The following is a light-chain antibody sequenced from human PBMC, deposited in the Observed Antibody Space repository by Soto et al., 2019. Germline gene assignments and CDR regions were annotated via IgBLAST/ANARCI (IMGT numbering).Light chain of an antibody. V-gene: IGKV3-15*01. J-gene: IGKJ4*01. CDR1: QSVSSN. CDR3: QQYIRWPLT. Sequence: EIVMTQSPATLSVSPWERATLSCRTSQSVSSNLAWYQQKPGQAPSLLIYGASTRATGTPARFSGSGSGTEFTLAISSLQSEDFAVYYCQQYIRWPLTCGGGTKGAIK. CDR2: GAS.